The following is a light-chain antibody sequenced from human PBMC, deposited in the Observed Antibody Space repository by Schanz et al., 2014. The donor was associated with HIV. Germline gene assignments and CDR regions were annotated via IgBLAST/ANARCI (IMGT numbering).Light chain of an antibody. Sequence: SYELTQPPSVSVAPGKTATITCVGNNVGIKSVHWYPQRPGQAPVMVISYDTDRPAGIPERFSGSNSGHTATLTISSVEAGDEADYYCQVWDSSVDVVFGGGTKLTVL. J-gene: IGLJ2*01. CDR1: NVGIKS. CDR3: QVWDSSVDVV. CDR2: YDT. V-gene: IGLV3-21*04.